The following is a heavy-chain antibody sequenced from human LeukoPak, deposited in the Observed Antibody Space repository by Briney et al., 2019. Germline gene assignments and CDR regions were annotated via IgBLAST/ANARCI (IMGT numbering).Heavy chain of an antibody. D-gene: IGHD6-19*01. J-gene: IGHJ4*02. CDR3: ARDVYEQWLPGALDY. Sequence: NTSETLSLTCAVYGGSFSGYYWSWIRQPPGKGLEWIGEINHSGSTNYNPSLKSRVTISVDTSKNQFSLKLSSVTAADTAVYYCARDVYEQWLPGALDYWGQGTLVTVSS. CDR1: GGSFSGYY. CDR2: INHSGST. V-gene: IGHV4-34*01.